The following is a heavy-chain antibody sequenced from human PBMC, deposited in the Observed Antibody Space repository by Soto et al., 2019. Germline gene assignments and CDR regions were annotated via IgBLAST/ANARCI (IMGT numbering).Heavy chain of an antibody. CDR3: ARSQGSSTSLEIYYYYYYGMDV. V-gene: IGHV1-69*01. Sequence: QVQLVQSWAEVKKPGSSVKVSCKASGGTFSSYAISWVRQAPGQGLEWMGVIIPISGTANYAQKFQGRVTITADESTSTAYMELSSLRSEDTAVYYCARSQGSSTSLEIYYYYYYGMDVWGQGTTVTVSS. CDR2: IIPISGTA. J-gene: IGHJ6*02. D-gene: IGHD2-2*01. CDR1: GGTFSSYA.